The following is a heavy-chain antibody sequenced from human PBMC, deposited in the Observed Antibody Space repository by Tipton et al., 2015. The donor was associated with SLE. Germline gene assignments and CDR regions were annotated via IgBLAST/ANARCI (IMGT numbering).Heavy chain of an antibody. D-gene: IGHD3-22*01. Sequence: QLVQSGGGLVQPGGSLRLSCAASGFTVSSNYMSWVRQSPGKGLEWVSVIYSGGSTYYADSVKGRFTISRHNSKNTLYLQMNSLRAEDTAVYYCARRMGSSGYYALGYWGQGTLVTVSS. CDR1: GFTVSSNY. CDR2: IYSGGST. J-gene: IGHJ4*02. CDR3: ARRMGSSGYYALGY. V-gene: IGHV3-53*04.